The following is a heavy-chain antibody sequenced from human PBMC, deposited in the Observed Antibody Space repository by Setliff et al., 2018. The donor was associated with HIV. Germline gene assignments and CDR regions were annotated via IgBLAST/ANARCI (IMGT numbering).Heavy chain of an antibody. Sequence: SGGSLRLSCSASGFLFNRYSLNWVRQAPGRGPEWVASISNSSRYYWVKARYGDSVRGRFTISGDYAKNSVYLQMNSLRVEDSAVYYCAREVLRGGDDAFGLWGRGTVVTVSS. D-gene: IGHD3-10*01. CDR3: AREVLRGGDDAFGL. V-gene: IGHV3-21*01. J-gene: IGHJ3*01. CDR1: GFLFNRYS. CDR2: ISNSSRYY.